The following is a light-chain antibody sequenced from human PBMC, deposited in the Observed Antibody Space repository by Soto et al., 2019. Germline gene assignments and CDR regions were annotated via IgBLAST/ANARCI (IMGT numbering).Light chain of an antibody. Sequence: QSVLTQPASVSGSPGQSITVSCTGTSSDVGGYNSVSWYQQHPGKPPKLIIYEVSNRPSGVSDRFSGSKSGNTASLTISGLQAEDEADYYCQSYDSSLSGYVFGAGTKVTV. CDR2: EVS. V-gene: IGLV2-14*03. CDR3: QSYDSSLSGYV. CDR1: SSDVGGYNS. J-gene: IGLJ1*01.